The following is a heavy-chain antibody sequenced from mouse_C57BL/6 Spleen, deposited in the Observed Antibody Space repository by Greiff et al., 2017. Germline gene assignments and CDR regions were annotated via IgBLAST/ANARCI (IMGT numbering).Heavy chain of an antibody. Sequence: VQVVESGAELASPGASVTLSCKASGYTFTDHIMNWVKKRPGQGLEWIGRIYPVSGETNYNQKFMGKATFSVDRSSSTVYMVLNSLTSEDPAVYYCGRIDSSGYVVDYWGQGTTLTVSS. CDR1: GYTFTDHI. CDR2: IYPVSGET. V-gene: IGHV1-11*01. J-gene: IGHJ2*01. CDR3: GRIDSSGYVVDY. D-gene: IGHD3-2*02.